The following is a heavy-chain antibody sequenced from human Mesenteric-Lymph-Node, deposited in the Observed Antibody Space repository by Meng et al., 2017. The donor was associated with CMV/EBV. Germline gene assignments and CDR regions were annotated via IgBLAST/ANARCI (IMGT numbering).Heavy chain of an antibody. D-gene: IGHD5-18*01. V-gene: IGHV3-48*04. Sequence: GESLKISCAASGFTFSSYSMNWVRQAPGKGLEWVSYISSSSSTIYYADSVKGRFTISRDNAKNSLYLQMNSLRAEDTAVYYCARAYTAMVSVYYYGMDVWGQGTTVTVSS. J-gene: IGHJ6*02. CDR2: ISSSSSTI. CDR1: GFTFSSYS. CDR3: ARAYTAMVSVYYYGMDV.